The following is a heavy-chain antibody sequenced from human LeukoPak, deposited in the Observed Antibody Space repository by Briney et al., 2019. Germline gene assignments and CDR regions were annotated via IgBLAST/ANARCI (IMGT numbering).Heavy chain of an antibody. J-gene: IGHJ4*02. Sequence: GGSLRLSCAASGFTFSSYSMNWVRQAPGKGLEWVSIISSSSSYIYYADSVKGRFTISRDNAKNALYLQMNSLRVEDTAVYYCARDGRCGGDCYASWGQGTLVTVSS. CDR3: ARDGRCGGDCYAS. CDR1: GFTFSSYS. CDR2: ISSSSSYI. D-gene: IGHD2-21*02. V-gene: IGHV3-21*01.